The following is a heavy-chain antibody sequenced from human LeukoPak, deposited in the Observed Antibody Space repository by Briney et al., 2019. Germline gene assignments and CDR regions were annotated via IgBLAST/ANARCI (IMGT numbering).Heavy chain of an antibody. D-gene: IGHD2-15*01. J-gene: IGHJ4*02. CDR1: GYTFTSYG. CDR3: AREVYCRGGSCYPYYFDY. V-gene: IGHV1-18*01. CDR2: ISAYNGNT. Sequence: ASVKVSCKASGYTFTSYGISWVRQAPGQGLEWMGWISAYNGNTNYAQKLQGRVTMTTDTSTSTAYMELRSLRSDDTAVYYCAREVYCRGGSCYPYYFDYWGQGTLVTVSS.